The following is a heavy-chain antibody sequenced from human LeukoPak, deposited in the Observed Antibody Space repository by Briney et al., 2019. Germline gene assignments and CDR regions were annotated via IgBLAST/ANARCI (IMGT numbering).Heavy chain of an antibody. D-gene: IGHD6-19*01. V-gene: IGHV3-21*04. CDR3: AKDGYSSGWYTHWFDY. Sequence: GGSLRLSCAASGFTFSSYSMNWVRQAPGKGLEWVSSISSSSSYIYYADSVKGRFTISRDNSKNTLYLQMNSLRAEDTAVYYCAKDGYSSGWYTHWFDYWGQGTLVTVSS. CDR1: GFTFSSYS. J-gene: IGHJ4*02. CDR2: ISSSSSYI.